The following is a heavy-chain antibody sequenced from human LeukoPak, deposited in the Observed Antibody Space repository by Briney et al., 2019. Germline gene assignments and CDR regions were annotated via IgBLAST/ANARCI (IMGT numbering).Heavy chain of an antibody. CDR3: ARKGRYRTYYFDY. Sequence: PSETLSLTCAVYGGSFSGYYWSWIRQPPGEGLEWIGEINHSGSTNYNPSLKSRVTISVDTSKNQFSLKLSSVTAADTAVYYCARKGRYRTYYFDYWGQGTLVTVSS. V-gene: IGHV4-34*01. CDR1: GGSFSGYY. D-gene: IGHD1-1*01. CDR2: INHSGST. J-gene: IGHJ4*02.